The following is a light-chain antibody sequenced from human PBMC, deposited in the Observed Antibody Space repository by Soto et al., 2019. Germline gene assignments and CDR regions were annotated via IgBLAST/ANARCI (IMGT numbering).Light chain of an antibody. J-gene: IGLJ1*01. Sequence: QSALTQPPSASGSPGQSVTISCTGTSSDIGGYYYVSWYQQHPGKAPKLMIYEVSKRPSGVPGRFSGSKSGNAASLTISGLQAEDEADYYCSSDAGRNIYVFGTGTKLTVL. V-gene: IGLV2-8*01. CDR1: SSDIGGYYY. CDR3: SSDAGRNIYV. CDR2: EVS.